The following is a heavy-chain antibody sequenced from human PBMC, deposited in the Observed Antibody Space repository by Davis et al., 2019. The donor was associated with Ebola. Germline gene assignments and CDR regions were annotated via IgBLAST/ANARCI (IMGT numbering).Heavy chain of an antibody. D-gene: IGHD3-3*01. CDR1: RFTFSSYA. J-gene: IGHJ4*02. V-gene: IGHV3-64*04. CDR3: AKYPSSITIFGVVTY. CDR2: ITGNGIST. Sequence: GESLKISCSASRFTFSSYAMHWVRQAPGKGLEYVSAITGNGISTYYADSVKGRFTISRDNSRNTLYLQMNSLRAEDTAVYYCAKYPSSITIFGVVTYWGQGTLVTVSS.